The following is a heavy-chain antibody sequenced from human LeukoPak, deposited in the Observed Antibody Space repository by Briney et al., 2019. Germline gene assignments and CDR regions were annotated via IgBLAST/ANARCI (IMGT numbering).Heavy chain of an antibody. CDR1: GFTFSSYA. CDR3: AKDRDCSSTSCYFDY. Sequence: PGGSMRLSCAASGFTFSSYAMSRVRQAPGKGLEWVSAISGSGGSTYYSDSVKGRFTISRDNSKNTLYLQMNSLRAEDTAVYYCAKDRDCSSTSCYFDYWGQGTLVTVSS. CDR2: ISGSGGST. J-gene: IGHJ4*02. V-gene: IGHV3-23*01. D-gene: IGHD2-2*01.